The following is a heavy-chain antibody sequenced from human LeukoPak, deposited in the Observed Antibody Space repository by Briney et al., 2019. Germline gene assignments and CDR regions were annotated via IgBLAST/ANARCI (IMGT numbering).Heavy chain of an antibody. CDR1: GGSISSSSYY. J-gene: IGHJ5*02. V-gene: IGHV4-39*07. CDR3: ARDLDSSSYPLFDP. CDR2: IYYSGST. Sequence: SETLSLTCTVSGGSISSSSYYWGWIRQPPGKGLEWIGSIYYSGSTYYNPSLKSRVTISVDTSKNQFSLKLSSVTAADTAVYYCARDLDSSSYPLFDPWGQGTLVTVSS. D-gene: IGHD6-13*01.